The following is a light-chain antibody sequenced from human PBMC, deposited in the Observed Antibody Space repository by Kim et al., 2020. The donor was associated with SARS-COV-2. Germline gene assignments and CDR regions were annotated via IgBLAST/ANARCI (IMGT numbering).Light chain of an antibody. Sequence: GKTVIIDCTRSSGRIASNSVQWYQPRPGSAPTTVISEVNHRPSGVPARFSGSIDSSSNSASLPISGLKTEDEADYYCQSYDSSNWVFGGGTKLTVL. CDR3: QSYDSSNWV. CDR1: SGRIASNS. J-gene: IGLJ3*02. CDR2: EVN. V-gene: IGLV6-57*03.